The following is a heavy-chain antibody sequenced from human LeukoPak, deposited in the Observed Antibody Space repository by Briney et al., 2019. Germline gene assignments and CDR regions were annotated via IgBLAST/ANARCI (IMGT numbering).Heavy chain of an antibody. CDR1: GFTFTAYL. CDR3: VRGSEYYFDHSASFDY. V-gene: IGHV3-30-3*01. J-gene: IGHJ4*02. CDR2: MSSDGNAM. Sequence: GGSLRLSCAASGFTFTAYLIHWVRQAPGKGLEWVAVMSSDGNAMFYADSVKGRFTISRDNSKNTLYLQMNSLRAEDTAVYYCVRGSEYYFDHSASFDYWGQGTLVTVSS. D-gene: IGHD2/OR15-2a*01.